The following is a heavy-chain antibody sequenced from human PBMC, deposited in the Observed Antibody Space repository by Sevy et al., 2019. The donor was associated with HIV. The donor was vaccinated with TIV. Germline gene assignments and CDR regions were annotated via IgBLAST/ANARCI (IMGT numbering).Heavy chain of an antibody. V-gene: IGHV3-72*01. Sequence: GRSLRLSCAASGFTFSDHYMEWVRQAPGKGLEWVGRTRNKADGYTTEYAASVKGRFTISRDDSENSLYLQMNSLKTEDTAVYYCSTHAGIAAAGSVFDYWGQGALVTVSS. CDR1: GFTFSDHY. J-gene: IGHJ4*02. CDR3: STHAGIAAAGSVFDY. D-gene: IGHD6-13*01. CDR2: TRNKADGYTT.